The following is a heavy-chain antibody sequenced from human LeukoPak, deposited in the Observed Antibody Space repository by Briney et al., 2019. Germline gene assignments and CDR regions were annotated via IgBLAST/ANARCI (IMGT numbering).Heavy chain of an antibody. CDR3: ARGGFYCGDDCYVDY. Sequence: TSETLSLTCAVYGGSLSYYYWSWIRQSPEKGLEWIGKINRSGSTNYNPSLKSRVSISVDTSKNQFSLKLSSVTAADTAIYYCARGGFYCGDDCYVDYWGQGALVTVSS. CDR2: INRSGST. CDR1: GGSLSYYY. D-gene: IGHD2-21*02. J-gene: IGHJ4*02. V-gene: IGHV4-34*01.